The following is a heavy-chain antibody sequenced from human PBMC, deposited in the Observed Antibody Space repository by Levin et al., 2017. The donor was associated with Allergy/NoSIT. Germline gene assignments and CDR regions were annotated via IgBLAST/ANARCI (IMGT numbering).Heavy chain of an antibody. Sequence: GSLRLSCAVYGGSFSGYYWSWIRQPPGKGLEWIGEINHSGSTNYNPSLKSRVTISVDTSKNQFSLKLSSVTAADTAVYYCARGPRGYCSSTSCYAYYYYYMDVWGKGTTVTVSS. J-gene: IGHJ6*03. CDR2: INHSGST. D-gene: IGHD2-2*01. CDR1: GGSFSGYY. CDR3: ARGPRGYCSSTSCYAYYYYYMDV. V-gene: IGHV4-34*01.